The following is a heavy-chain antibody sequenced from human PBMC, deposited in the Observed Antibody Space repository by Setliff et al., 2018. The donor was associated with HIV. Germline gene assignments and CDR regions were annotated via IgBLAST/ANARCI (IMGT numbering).Heavy chain of an antibody. J-gene: IGHJ4*02. Sequence: SETLSLSCTVSGGSINSGSYYWNWIRQPAGKGLEWIGRIHTSGSTNYNPSLKSRVSMSVDTSKNQFSLNLTSVTAADTAVYYCAAQDLAEVRWYYMDYWGQGAPVTVSS. CDR2: IHTSGST. D-gene: IGHD2-15*01. V-gene: IGHV4-61*02. CDR1: GGSINSGSYY. CDR3: AAQDLAEVRWYYMDY.